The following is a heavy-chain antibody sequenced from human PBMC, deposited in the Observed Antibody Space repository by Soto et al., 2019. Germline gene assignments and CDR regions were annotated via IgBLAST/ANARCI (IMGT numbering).Heavy chain of an antibody. D-gene: IGHD5-18*01. V-gene: IGHV1-69*12. CDR1: GGTFSSYA. CDR3: ASSAMDHYYYGMDV. J-gene: IGHJ6*02. Sequence: QVQLVQSGAEVKKPGSSVKVSCKASGGTFSSYAISWVRQAPGQGLAWMGGIIPLFGTANYAQKFQGRVTITADESTSTAYMELSRLRSEDPAVYYCASSAMDHYYYGMDVWGQGTTVTVSS. CDR2: IIPLFGTA.